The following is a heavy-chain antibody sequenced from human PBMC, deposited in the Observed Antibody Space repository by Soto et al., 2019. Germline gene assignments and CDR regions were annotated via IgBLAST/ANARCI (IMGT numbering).Heavy chain of an antibody. CDR2: INPNSGGT. D-gene: IGHD2-2*02. V-gene: IGHV1-2*04. CDR3: ARERPDIVVVPAAIEYGMDV. J-gene: IGHJ6*02. CDR1: GCTFTGYY. Sequence: GASVKVSCKASGCTFTGYYMHWVRQAPGQGLEWMGWINPNSGGTNYAQKFQGWVTMTRDTSISTAYMELSRLRSDDTAVYYCARERPDIVVVPAAIEYGMDVWG.